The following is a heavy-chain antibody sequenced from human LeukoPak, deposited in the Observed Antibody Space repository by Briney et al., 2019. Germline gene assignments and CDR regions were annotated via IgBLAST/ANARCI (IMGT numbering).Heavy chain of an antibody. CDR1: GYSFSDYW. CDR2: VYPGDSDT. J-gene: IGHJ4*02. V-gene: IGHV5-51*01. CDR3: AKYDSSGYIDY. D-gene: IGHD6-19*01. Sequence: GESLKISCKGSGYSFSDYWIAWVRQMPGKGLEWMGIVYPGDSDTTYSPSLQGQVTFSADKSIKTADLQWTALLASDTAMSYCAKYDSSGYIDYWGQGTLVTVSS.